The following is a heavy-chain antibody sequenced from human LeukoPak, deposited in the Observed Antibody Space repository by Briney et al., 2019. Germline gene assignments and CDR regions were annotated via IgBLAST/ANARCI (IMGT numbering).Heavy chain of an antibody. V-gene: IGHV4-39*07. D-gene: IGHD3-9*01. CDR2: VTYSGNT. J-gene: IGHJ5*01. Sequence: SETLSLTCSVSGASVTTYPYSWPWIRQPPGKGLEWIGSVTYSGNTFYNPSLKSRVTIPIDASKSQFSLNLSSVTAADTAIYFCARTPTGFPNWFDSWGQGTLVTVSS. CDR3: ARTPTGFPNWFDS. CDR1: GASVTTYPYS.